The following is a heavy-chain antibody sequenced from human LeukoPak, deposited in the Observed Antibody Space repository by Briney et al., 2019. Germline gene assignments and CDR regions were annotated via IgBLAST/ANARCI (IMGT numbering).Heavy chain of an antibody. J-gene: IGHJ4*02. V-gene: IGHV1-2*02. CDR3: ARDRATYGPEYDD. D-gene: IGHD3-10*01. CDR2: INPNSGDA. Sequence: EASVKVSCKASGYTFTDYFIHWVRRAPGQGLEWMAWINPNSGDANCAQKFQGRVTMTRDTSITTAYMEVNSLRSDDTAVYYCARDRATYGPEYDDWGQGTLVTVSS. CDR1: GYTFTDYF.